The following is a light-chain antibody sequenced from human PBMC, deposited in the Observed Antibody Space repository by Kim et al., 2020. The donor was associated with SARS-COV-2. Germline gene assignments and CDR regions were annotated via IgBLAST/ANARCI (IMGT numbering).Light chain of an antibody. CDR1: QSVSRY. CDR2: DAS. Sequence: SPGERATLSCRASQSVSRYLAWYQQKPGQAPRLLIYDASNRATGTPARFSGSGSGTDFTLTISSLEPEDFAVYYCHQRSNWSPLTFGGGTKVDIK. CDR3: HQRSNWSPLT. V-gene: IGKV3-11*01. J-gene: IGKJ4*01.